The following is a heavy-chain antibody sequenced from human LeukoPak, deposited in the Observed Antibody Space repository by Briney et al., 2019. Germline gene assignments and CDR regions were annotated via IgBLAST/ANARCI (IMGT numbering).Heavy chain of an antibody. CDR1: GYTFTTYG. CDR2: ISAYTGNT. D-gene: IGHD1-26*01. J-gene: IGHJ4*02. V-gene: IGHV1-18*01. CDR3: ARRIVGATGSDY. Sequence: ASVKVSCKASGYTFTTYGISWVRQAPGQGIEWMGWISAYTGNTNYAQNLQGRVTMTTDTSTTTAYMELRSLTSDDTAVYYCARRIVGATGSDYWGQGTLVTVSS.